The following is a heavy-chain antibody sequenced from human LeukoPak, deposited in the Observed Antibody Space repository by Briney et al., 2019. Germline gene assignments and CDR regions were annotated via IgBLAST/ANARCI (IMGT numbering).Heavy chain of an antibody. CDR3: ARDLDRYGTHYYMDV. Sequence: PGGSLRLSCAASGFTFSSYSMNWVRQAPGKGLEWVSSISSSSSYIYYADSVKGRFTISRDNAKNSLYLQMNSLRAEDTAVYYCARDLDRYGTHYYMDVWGKGTTVTVSS. CDR2: ISSSSSYI. CDR1: GFTFSSYS. V-gene: IGHV3-21*01. D-gene: IGHD1-14*01. J-gene: IGHJ6*03.